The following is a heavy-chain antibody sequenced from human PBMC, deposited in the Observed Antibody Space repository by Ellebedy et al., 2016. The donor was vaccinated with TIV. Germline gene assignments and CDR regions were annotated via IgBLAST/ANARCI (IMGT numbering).Heavy chain of an antibody. V-gene: IGHV1-46*01. CDR2: INPSGGST. J-gene: IGHJ4*02. CDR3: ARGGDSSGYYPEPFDY. CDR1: GYTFTSYY. Sequence: ASVKVSXXASGYTFTSYYMHWVRQAPGQGLEWMGIINPSGGSTSYAQKFQGRVTMTRDTSTSTVYMELSSLRSEDTAVYYCARGGDSSGYYPEPFDYWGQGTLVTVSS. D-gene: IGHD3-22*01.